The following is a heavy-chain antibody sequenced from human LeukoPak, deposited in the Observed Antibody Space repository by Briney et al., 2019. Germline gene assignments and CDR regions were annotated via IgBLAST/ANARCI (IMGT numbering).Heavy chain of an antibody. CDR2: ISWNSGSI. CDR3: AKAFGIAVAGAGT. V-gene: IGHV3-9*01. D-gene: IGHD6-19*01. J-gene: IGHJ5*02. Sequence: GGSLRLSCAASGFTFDDYAMHWVRQAPGKGLEWVSGISWNSGSIGYADSVKGRFTISRDNAKNSLYLQMNSLRAEDTALYYCAKAFGIAVAGAGTWGQGTLVTVSS. CDR1: GFTFDDYA.